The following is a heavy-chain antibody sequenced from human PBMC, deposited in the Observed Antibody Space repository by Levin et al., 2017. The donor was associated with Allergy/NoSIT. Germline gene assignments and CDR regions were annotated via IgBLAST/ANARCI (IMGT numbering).Heavy chain of an antibody. J-gene: IGHJ5*02. D-gene: IGHD2-2*01. CDR1: GGSFSGYY. CDR3: ARDRYCSSTSCYGFVWFDP. V-gene: IGHV4-34*01. CDR2: INHSGST. Sequence: SETLSLTCAVYGGSFSGYYWSWIRQPPGKGLEWIGEINHSGSTNYNPSLKSRVTISVDTSKNQFSLKLSSVTAADTAVYYCARDRYCSSTSCYGFVWFDPWGQGTLVTVSS.